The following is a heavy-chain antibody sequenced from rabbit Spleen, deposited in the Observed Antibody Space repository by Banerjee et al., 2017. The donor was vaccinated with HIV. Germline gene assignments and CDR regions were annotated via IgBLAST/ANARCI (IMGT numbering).Heavy chain of an antibody. D-gene: IGHD2-1*01. V-gene: IGHV1S7*01. CDR3: VRDRANIGGDYGPYYFDL. CDR2: IDPVFGIA. J-gene: IGHJ4*01. CDR1: GFDFGTYY. Sequence: QLVESGGGLVQPGGSLKLSCKASGFDFGTYYMSWVRQAPGKGLEWIGYIDPVFGIAVYASWVNGRFTISSHNAQNTLYLQLNSLTAADTATYFCVRDRANIGGDYGPYYFDLWGQGTLVTVS.